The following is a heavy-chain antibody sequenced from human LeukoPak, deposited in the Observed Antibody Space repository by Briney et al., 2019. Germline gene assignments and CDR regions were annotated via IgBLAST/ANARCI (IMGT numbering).Heavy chain of an antibody. CDR1: GFMFRRAW. CDR2: IRYDGNYK. D-gene: IGHD5-12*01. V-gene: IGHV3-30*02. Sequence: GGSLRLSCAASGFMFRRAWMSWVRQAPGKGLEWVTFIRYDGNYKYYADSVKGRFTISRDNSKNTLYLQMNSLRADDTAVYYCAKAAEWLRSPFDYWGQGTLVTVSS. J-gene: IGHJ4*02. CDR3: AKAAEWLRSPFDY.